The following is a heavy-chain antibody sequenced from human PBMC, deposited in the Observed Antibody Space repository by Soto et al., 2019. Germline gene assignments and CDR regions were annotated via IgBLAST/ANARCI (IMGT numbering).Heavy chain of an antibody. CDR3: ARSQLGYCSSTSCYGMGDYYYYMDV. Sequence: GESLKISCKGSGYSFTSYWIGWVRQMPGKGLEKIGIIYPGDSDTRYSPSFQGQVTISADKSISTAYLQWSSLKASDTAMYYCARSQLGYCSSTSCYGMGDYYYYMDVWGKGTTVTVSS. V-gene: IGHV5-51*01. J-gene: IGHJ6*03. D-gene: IGHD2-2*01. CDR1: GYSFTSYW. CDR2: IYPGDSDT.